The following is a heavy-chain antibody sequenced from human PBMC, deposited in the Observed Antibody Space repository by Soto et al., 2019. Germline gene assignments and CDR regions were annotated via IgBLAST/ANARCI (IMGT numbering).Heavy chain of an antibody. CDR3: ARRALPQCINGVCYKDGFWDY. D-gene: IGHD2-8*01. V-gene: IGHV4-31*03. CDR2: IYYSWTT. Sequence: TLSVTCPVSGGSVSSGGYYWSWIREHPGTGLEWIGYIYYSWTTYFNPSLKSRASISLDTSKNEFSLKLTSVTAAETAVYYCARRALPQCINGVCYKDGFWDYWGQGALVTVSS. J-gene: IGHJ4*02. CDR1: GGSVSSGGYY.